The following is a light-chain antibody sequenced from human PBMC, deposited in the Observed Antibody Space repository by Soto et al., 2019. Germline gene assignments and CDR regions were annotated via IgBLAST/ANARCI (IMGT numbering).Light chain of an antibody. CDR2: AAS. J-gene: IGKJ4*01. V-gene: IGKV1-12*01. CDR3: QQANRFPQLN. CDR1: QGISSW. Sequence: DIQMTQSPSSVSASVGDRVTITCRASQGISSWIAWYQQKQGKPPKLLIYAASSLQSGVPSRISGSGSGTEFTLTINSLQPKDFVTYYCQQANRFPQLNFGGLTKVEIK.